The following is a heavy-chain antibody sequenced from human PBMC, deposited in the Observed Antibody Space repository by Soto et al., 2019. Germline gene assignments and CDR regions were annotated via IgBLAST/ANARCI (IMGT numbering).Heavy chain of an antibody. CDR3: ARKGATYCSGGRCNGDDAFDI. J-gene: IGHJ3*02. CDR1: GYTFTSYD. D-gene: IGHD2-15*01. CDR2: MNPNSGNT. Sequence: ASVKVSCKASGYTFTSYDINWVQQATGQGLEWMGWMNPNSGNTGYAQKFQGRVTMTRNTSIITAYMELSSLRSEDTAVYYCARKGATYCSGGRCNGDDAFDIWGQGTMVTVSS. V-gene: IGHV1-8*01.